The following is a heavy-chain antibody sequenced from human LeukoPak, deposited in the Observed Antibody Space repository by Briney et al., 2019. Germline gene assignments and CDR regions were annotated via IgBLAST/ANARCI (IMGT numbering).Heavy chain of an antibody. V-gene: IGHV3-23*01. J-gene: IGHJ4*02. CDR2: ISGSGDST. CDR3: ARGSFSSSWSYFDY. Sequence: PGGSLRLSCETSGFTFSDYAMNWVRQAPRKGLEWVSFISGSGDSTYYADSVRGRFTVSRDNSKNTLYLQMNSLRVEDTAVYYCARGSFSSSWSYFDYCGQGTLVTVSS. D-gene: IGHD6-13*01. CDR1: GFTFSDYA.